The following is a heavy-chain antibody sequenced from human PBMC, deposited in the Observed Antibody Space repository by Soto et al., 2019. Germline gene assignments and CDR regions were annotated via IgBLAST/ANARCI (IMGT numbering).Heavy chain of an antibody. CDR1: GGSISSGGYY. CDR2: IYYSGST. Sequence: QVQLQESGPGLVKPSQTLSLTCTVSGGSISSGGYYWSWIRQHPGKGLEWIGYIYYSGSTYYNPSLKSRVTISVDTSKNQFSLKLSSVTAAYTAVYYCARVCPSSSWGWFDPWGQGTLVTVSS. V-gene: IGHV4-31*03. J-gene: IGHJ5*02. CDR3: ARVCPSSSWGWFDP. D-gene: IGHD6-13*01.